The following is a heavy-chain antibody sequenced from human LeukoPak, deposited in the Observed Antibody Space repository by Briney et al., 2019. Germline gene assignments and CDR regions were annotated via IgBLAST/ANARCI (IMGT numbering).Heavy chain of an antibody. CDR1: GGSVSSGSYY. CDR3: ARDRRGYDWDFDY. CDR2: IYYSGST. Sequence: PSETLSLTCTVSGGSVSSGSYYWSWIRQPPGKGLEWIGYIYYSGSTNYNPSLKSRVTISVDTSKNQFSLKLSSVTAADTAVYYCARDRRGYDWDFDYWGQETLVTVSS. J-gene: IGHJ4*02. V-gene: IGHV4-61*01. D-gene: IGHD5-12*01.